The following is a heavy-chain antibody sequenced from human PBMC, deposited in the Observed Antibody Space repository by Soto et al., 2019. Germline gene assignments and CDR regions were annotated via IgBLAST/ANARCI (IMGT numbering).Heavy chain of an antibody. CDR3: ARRKERSGPHYFDY. J-gene: IGHJ4*02. V-gene: IGHV1-8*02. CDR1: GYTFTTYD. CDR2: MNPSNGNT. Sequence: GASVKVSCKXSGYTFTTYDVSWVRQASGQGLEWMGWMNPSNGNTGYAQKFQGRVTMTRNTSISTVYMELSGLRPDDTAVYYCARRKERSGPHYFDYWGQGTRVTVSS. D-gene: IGHD6-25*01.